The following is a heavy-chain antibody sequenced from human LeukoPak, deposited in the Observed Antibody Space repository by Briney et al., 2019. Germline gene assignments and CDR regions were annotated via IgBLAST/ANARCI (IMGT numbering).Heavy chain of an antibody. D-gene: IGHD1-26*01. Sequence: ASVKVSCKASGYTFTSYDINWVRQATGQGLEWMGWMNPNSGNTGYAQKFQGRVTMTRNTSISTAYMELSSLRSEDTAVYYCARAARRSGAKTRGYYFDYWGQGTLVTVSS. V-gene: IGHV1-8*01. CDR3: ARAARRSGAKTRGYYFDY. J-gene: IGHJ4*02. CDR2: MNPNSGNT. CDR1: GYTFTSYD.